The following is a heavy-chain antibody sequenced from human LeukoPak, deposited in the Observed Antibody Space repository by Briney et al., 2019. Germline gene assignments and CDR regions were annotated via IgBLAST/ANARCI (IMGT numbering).Heavy chain of an antibody. CDR3: AKVIGGSSFWYPRGFDY. CDR2: IRNDESNK. CDR1: GFTLRTYG. D-gene: IGHD2-15*01. Sequence: PGGSLRLSCAASGFTLRTYGMHWVRQAPGKGLEWVAFIRNDESNKYYADSVKGRFTISRDNSKNTLYLQMNSLRPEDTAVYFCAKVIGGSSFWYPRGFDYWGQGTLVTVSS. V-gene: IGHV3-30*02. J-gene: IGHJ4*02.